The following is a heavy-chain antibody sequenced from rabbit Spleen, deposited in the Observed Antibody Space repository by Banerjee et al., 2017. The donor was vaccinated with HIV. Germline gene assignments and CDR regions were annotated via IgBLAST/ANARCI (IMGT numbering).Heavy chain of an antibody. CDR3: ARVSESSGWGEDL. V-gene: IGHV1S45*01. CDR2: INAITGKA. J-gene: IGHJ6*01. CDR1: GFPFSEKAV. D-gene: IGHD4-1*01. Sequence: QEQLVESGGGLVKPGASLTLTCKASGFPFSEKAVMCWVRQAPGKGLTWIACINAITGKAVYATWAKGRFTFSKTSSTTVTLEMTSLTVADTATYFCARVSESSGWGEDLWGPGTLVTVS.